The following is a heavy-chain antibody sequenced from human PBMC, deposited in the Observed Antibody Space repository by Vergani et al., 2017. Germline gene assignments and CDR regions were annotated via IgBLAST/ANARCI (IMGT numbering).Heavy chain of an antibody. V-gene: IGHV3-53*01. Sequence: EVQLVESGGGLIKPGGSLRLSCAASGFIVSSNYMSWVRQAPGKGLEWVSTIYSGGNTYYAASGKGRFTISSDNSKNTLYLEMNSLEAEDTAVYYCARVETVILGFDFWGQGTLVTVSS. CDR1: GFIVSSNY. CDR2: IYSGGNT. J-gene: IGHJ4*02. D-gene: IGHD3-22*01. CDR3: ARVETVILGFDF.